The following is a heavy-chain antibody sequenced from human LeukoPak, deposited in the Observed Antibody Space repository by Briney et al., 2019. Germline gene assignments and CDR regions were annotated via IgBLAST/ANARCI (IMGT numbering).Heavy chain of an antibody. Sequence: PSETLSLTCAVYGGSFSGYYWSWIRQPPGKGLEWIGEINHSESTNYDPSLKSRVTISVDTSKNQFSLKLKSVTAADTAVYYCTRVGDSSSWYLFDYWGQGALVTVSS. CDR1: GGSFSGYY. D-gene: IGHD6-13*01. J-gene: IGHJ4*02. CDR3: TRVGDSSSWYLFDY. V-gene: IGHV4-34*01. CDR2: INHSEST.